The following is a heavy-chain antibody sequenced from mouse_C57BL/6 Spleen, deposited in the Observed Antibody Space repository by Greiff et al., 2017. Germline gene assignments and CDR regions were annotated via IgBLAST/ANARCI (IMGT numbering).Heavy chain of an antibody. J-gene: IGHJ2*01. V-gene: IGHV1-66*01. CDR3: ARSGLDFDY. CDR1: GYSFTSYY. CDR2: IYPGSGNT. Sequence: QVQLQQSGPELVKPGASVKISCKASGYSFTSYYIHWVQQRPGQGLEWIGWIYPGSGNTKYNETFKGKATLTADKSSSTAYMQLSSLTSEDSAVYYCARSGLDFDYWGQGTTLTVSS. D-gene: IGHD3-2*02.